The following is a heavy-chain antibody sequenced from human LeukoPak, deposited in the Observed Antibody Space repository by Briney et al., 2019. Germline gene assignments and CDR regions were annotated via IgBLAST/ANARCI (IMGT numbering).Heavy chain of an antibody. CDR1: GGSISSSSYH. Sequence: SETLSLTCTVSGGSISSSSYHWGWIRQPPGKGLEWIGSIYYSGSTYYNPSLKSRVTISVDTSKNQFSLKLRSVTAADTAVYYCARDLEYSGYDTAGIGYYYYYMDVWGKGTTVTVSS. J-gene: IGHJ6*03. D-gene: IGHD5-12*01. V-gene: IGHV4-39*07. CDR3: ARDLEYSGYDTAGIGYYYYYMDV. CDR2: IYYSGST.